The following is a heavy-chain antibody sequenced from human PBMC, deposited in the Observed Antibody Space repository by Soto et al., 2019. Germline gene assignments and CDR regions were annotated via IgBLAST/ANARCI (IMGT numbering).Heavy chain of an antibody. V-gene: IGHV3-30*18. Sequence: GGSLILSCAASGFTFSSYFMHWVRQAPGKGLEWVAVISYDGSNKYYADSVKGRFTISRDNSKNTLYLQMNSLRAEDTAVYYCAKDLVVVPAAILLYYYYYGMGVWGQGTTVNVSS. CDR1: GFTFSSYF. J-gene: IGHJ6*02. CDR3: AKDLVVVPAAILLYYYYYGMGV. CDR2: ISYDGSNK. D-gene: IGHD2-2*02.